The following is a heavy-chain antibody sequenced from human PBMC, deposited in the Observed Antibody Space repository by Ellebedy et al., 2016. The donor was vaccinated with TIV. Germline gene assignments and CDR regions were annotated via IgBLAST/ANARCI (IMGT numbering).Heavy chain of an antibody. CDR2: ILYDGNNK. J-gene: IGHJ4*02. V-gene: IGHV3-30*04. CDR1: GFTFSNYA. CDR3: ARDRSYSPTY. D-gene: IGHD1-26*01. Sequence: GESLKISXAASGFTFSNYAMNWVRQAPGKGLEWVAFILYDGNNKYYAGSVKGRFTLSRDNSKNTLYLEMNSLRAEDTAVYYCARDRSYSPTYWGQGTLVTVSS.